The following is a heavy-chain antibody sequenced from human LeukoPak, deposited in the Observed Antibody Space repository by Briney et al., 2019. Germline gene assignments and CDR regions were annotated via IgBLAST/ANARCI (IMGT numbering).Heavy chain of an antibody. CDR3: ARDILCSGGSCYSSYNWFDP. V-gene: IGHV3-21*01. CDR1: GFTFSSYS. Sequence: PGGSLRLSCAASGFTFSSYSMNWVRQAPGKGLEWVSSISSSSSYIYYADSVKGRFTISRDNAKNSLYLQMNSLRAEDTAVYYCARDILCSGGSCYSSYNWFDPWGQGTLVTVSS. J-gene: IGHJ5*02. CDR2: ISSSSSYI. D-gene: IGHD2-15*01.